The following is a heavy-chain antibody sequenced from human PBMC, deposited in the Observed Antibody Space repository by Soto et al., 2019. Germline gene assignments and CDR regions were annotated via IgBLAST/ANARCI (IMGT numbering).Heavy chain of an antibody. CDR1: GFAFVDHG. V-gene: IGHV3-49*03. CDR3: TRAPLRCSGGSCYYDDF. J-gene: IGHJ4*02. D-gene: IGHD2-15*01. CDR2: IRSRRYGATA. Sequence: GGSRRLSCTTSGFAFVDHGMSWFRQAPGKGLERLGFIRSRRYGATAEYASSVKGRFSVSRDDSKSIAYLQMNNRQTAETGVYYCTRAPLRCSGGSCYYDDFWGRGTLVTVSS.